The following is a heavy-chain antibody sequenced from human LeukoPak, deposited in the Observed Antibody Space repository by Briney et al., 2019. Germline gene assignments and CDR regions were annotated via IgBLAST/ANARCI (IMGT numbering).Heavy chain of an antibody. CDR1: GFTFSSYA. J-gene: IGHJ4*02. D-gene: IGHD3-22*01. Sequence: GGTLRLSCAASGFTFSSYAMSWVRQAPGKGLEWVSGISTSGGSSSYADSVKGRFTISRDNPRNTLYMQMNSLRAEDTALYYCAIMHPYYDGSGYWVQWGQGTLVTVSS. V-gene: IGHV3-23*01. CDR2: ISTSGGSS. CDR3: AIMHPYYDGSGYWVQ.